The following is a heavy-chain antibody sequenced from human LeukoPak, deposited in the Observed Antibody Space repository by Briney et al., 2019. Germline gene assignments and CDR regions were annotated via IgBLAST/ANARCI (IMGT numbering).Heavy chain of an antibody. V-gene: IGHV4-39*07. CDR3: GRHVFRGTRYSYGQPVGSFDY. D-gene: IGHD5-18*01. J-gene: IGHJ4*02. Sequence: SETLSLTCTVSGGSISSSSYYWGRIRQPPGKGLEWIGSIYYSGSTNYNPSLKGRVTISVDTSKNQFSLKLSSVTAADTAVYYCGRHVFRGTRYSYGQPVGSFDYWGQGTLLTVS. CDR2: IYYSGST. CDR1: GGSISSSSYY.